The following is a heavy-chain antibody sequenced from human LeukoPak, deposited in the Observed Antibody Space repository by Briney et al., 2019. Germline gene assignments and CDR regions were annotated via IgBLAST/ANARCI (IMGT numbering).Heavy chain of an antibody. Sequence: GGSLRLSCAASGFTFSSYAMNWVRQAPGKGLEWVSAISGSGGSTYYADSVKGRFTISRDNSKNTLYLQMNSLRAEDTAVCYCAKDGADVLRYFDWAYYFDYWGQGTLVTVSS. J-gene: IGHJ4*02. CDR2: ISGSGGST. D-gene: IGHD3-9*01. CDR3: AKDGADVLRYFDWAYYFDY. CDR1: GFTFSSYA. V-gene: IGHV3-23*01.